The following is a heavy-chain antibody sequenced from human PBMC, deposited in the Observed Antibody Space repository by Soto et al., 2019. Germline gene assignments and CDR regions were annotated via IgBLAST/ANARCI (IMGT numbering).Heavy chain of an antibody. D-gene: IGHD3-9*01. Sequence: QVQLQQWGAGLLKPSETLSLTCAVSGGSFSGYYWNWIRQPPGKGLEWIGEIDHSGSTTYNPSLKSRVTISVDTFKREISLKLTSVTAADTAVYYCAGETSDYDFLTAPTTFDFWGQGTMVTVSS. CDR1: GGSFSGYY. J-gene: IGHJ3*01. CDR3: AGETSDYDFLTAPTTFDF. V-gene: IGHV4-34*02. CDR2: IDHSGST.